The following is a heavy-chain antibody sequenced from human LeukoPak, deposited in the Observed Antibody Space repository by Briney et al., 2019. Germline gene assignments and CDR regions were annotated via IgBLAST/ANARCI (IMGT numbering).Heavy chain of an antibody. Sequence: PSETLSLTCAVYGGSLSGYYWSWIRQPPGKGLEWIGEINHSGSTNYNPSLKSRVTISVDTSKNQFSLKLSSVTAADTAVYYCARGRYRHYYGSGSPPNDAFDIWGQGTMDTVSS. CDR3: ARGRYRHYYGSGSPPNDAFDI. D-gene: IGHD3-10*01. V-gene: IGHV4-34*01. CDR1: GGSLSGYY. J-gene: IGHJ3*02. CDR2: INHSGST.